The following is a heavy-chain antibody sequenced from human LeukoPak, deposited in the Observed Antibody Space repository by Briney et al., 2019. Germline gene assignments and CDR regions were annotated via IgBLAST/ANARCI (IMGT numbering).Heavy chain of an antibody. CDR2: ISWNSGSI. CDR3: AKGGIRASNWFDP. D-gene: IGHD2-15*01. J-gene: IGHJ5*02. V-gene: IGHV3-9*01. Sequence: GGSLRLSCAASGFTFDDYAMHWVRRAPGEGLEWVSGISWNSGSIGYADSVKGRFTISRDNAKNSLYLQMNSLRAEDTALYYCAKGGIRASNWFDPWGQGTLVTVSS. CDR1: GFTFDDYA.